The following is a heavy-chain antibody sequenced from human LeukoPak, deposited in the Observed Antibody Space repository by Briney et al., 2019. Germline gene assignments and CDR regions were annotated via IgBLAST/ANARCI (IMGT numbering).Heavy chain of an antibody. V-gene: IGHV1-2*02. J-gene: IGHJ4*02. Sequence: GASVKVSCKASGYTLTGYYMHWVRQAPGQGLEWMGWINPNSGGTNYAQKFQGRVTMTRDTSISTAYMELSRLRSDDTAVYYCARLPGGGSYYFSADHDYWGQGTLVTVSS. D-gene: IGHD1-26*01. CDR3: ARLPGGGSYYFSADHDY. CDR1: GYTLTGYY. CDR2: INPNSGGT.